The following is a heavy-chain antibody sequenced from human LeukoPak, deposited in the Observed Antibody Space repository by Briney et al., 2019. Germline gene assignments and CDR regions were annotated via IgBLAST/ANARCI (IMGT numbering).Heavy chain of an antibody. CDR1: GGSFSGCY. J-gene: IGHJ4*02. D-gene: IGHD3-22*01. CDR2: INHSGST. CDR3: ARGQSITMIVVVIRQYYFDY. Sequence: SETLSLTCAVYGGSFSGCYWSWIRQPPGKGLEWIGEINHSGSTNYNPSLKSRVTISVDTSKNQFSLKLSSVTAADTAVYYCARGQSITMIVVVIRQYYFDYWGQGTLVTVSS. V-gene: IGHV4-34*01.